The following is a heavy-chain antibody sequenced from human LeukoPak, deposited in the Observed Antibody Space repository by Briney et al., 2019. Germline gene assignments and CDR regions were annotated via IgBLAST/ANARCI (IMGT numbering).Heavy chain of an antibody. Sequence: GGYLRLYCAASGFTFSSYSMNWVRQAPGKGLEWVSSISSSSSYIYYADSVKGRFTISRDNAKNSLYLQMNSLRAEDTAVYYCARDISDYDFWSGSPSDWGQGTLVTVSS. CDR1: GFTFSSYS. V-gene: IGHV3-21*01. J-gene: IGHJ4*02. CDR2: ISSSSSYI. CDR3: ARDISDYDFWSGSPSD. D-gene: IGHD3-3*01.